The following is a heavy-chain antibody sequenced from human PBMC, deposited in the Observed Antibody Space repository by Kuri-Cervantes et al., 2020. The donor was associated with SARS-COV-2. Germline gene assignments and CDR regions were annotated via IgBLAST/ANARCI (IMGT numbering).Heavy chain of an antibody. D-gene: IGHD2-15*01. J-gene: IGHJ5*02. CDR1: GFIFSSYY. CDR3: ATKDGVASTP. V-gene: IGHV3-53*01. CDR2: IYDDDTT. Sequence: GGSLRLSCAGSGFIFSSYYMNWVRLAPGKRLEWVSIIYDDDTTDYADSVKGRFTISRDNSKNTLYPQMNNLRAEDTAVYYCATKDGVASTPWGPGTLVTVSS.